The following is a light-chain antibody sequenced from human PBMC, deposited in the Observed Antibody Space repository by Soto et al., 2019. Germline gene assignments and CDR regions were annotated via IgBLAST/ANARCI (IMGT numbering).Light chain of an antibody. CDR3: QQYAGPPTT. CDR1: QTVSNNY. Sequence: IVLTQSPDTLSLSPGYRATLSCRASQTVSNNYLAWCQQKPGQAPRVIMYGASRRATGIPDRFSGGGSGTDFTLTISRLEPEDFAVYFCQQYAGPPTTFGQGTRLEIK. J-gene: IGKJ5*01. CDR2: GAS. V-gene: IGKV3-20*01.